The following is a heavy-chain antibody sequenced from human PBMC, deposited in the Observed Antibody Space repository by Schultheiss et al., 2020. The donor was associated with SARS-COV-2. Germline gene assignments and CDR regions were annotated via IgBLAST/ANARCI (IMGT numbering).Heavy chain of an antibody. CDR1: GFTFSSYA. CDR2: ISYDGSNK. V-gene: IGHV3-30*01. D-gene: IGHD6-19*01. J-gene: IGHJ4*02. Sequence: GGSLRLSCAASGFTFSSYAMHWVRQAPGKGLEWVAVISYDGSNKYYADSVKGRFTISRDNSKNTLYLQMDSLRFEDTAVYYCARDHGGSGWYEFDYWGQGTLVTVSS. CDR3: ARDHGGSGWYEFDY.